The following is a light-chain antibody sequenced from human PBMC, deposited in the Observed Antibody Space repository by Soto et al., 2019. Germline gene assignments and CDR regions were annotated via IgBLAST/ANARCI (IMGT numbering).Light chain of an antibody. V-gene: IGLV1-47*01. CDR1: RSHIGSHF. J-gene: IGLJ7*01. Sequence: QSVLTQPPSASGTPGQSLTISCSGSRSHIGSHFVYWYQHLPGTAPKLLIFRDGQRPSGVPARFFGSKSGTSASLAITGLRSEDEADYYCAVWDQSLTGWVFGGGTQLTVL. CDR3: AVWDQSLTGWV. CDR2: RDG.